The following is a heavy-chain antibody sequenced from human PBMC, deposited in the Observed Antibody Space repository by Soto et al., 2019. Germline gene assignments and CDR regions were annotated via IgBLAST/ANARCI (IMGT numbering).Heavy chain of an antibody. Sequence: GGSLRLSCAASGFTFSSYGMHWVRQAPGKGLEWVAVISYDGSNKYYADSVKGRFTISRDNSKNTLYLQMNSLRAEDTAVYYCAKDLRVYGGWYSLPPDEITSEEYYFDYWGQGTLVTVSS. J-gene: IGHJ4*02. D-gene: IGHD6-19*01. CDR1: GFTFSSYG. CDR3: AKDLRVYGGWYSLPPDEITSEEYYFDY. CDR2: ISYDGSNK. V-gene: IGHV3-30*18.